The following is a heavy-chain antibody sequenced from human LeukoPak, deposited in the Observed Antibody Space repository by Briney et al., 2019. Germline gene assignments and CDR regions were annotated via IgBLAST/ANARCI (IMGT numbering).Heavy chain of an antibody. V-gene: IGHV3-21*06. CDR1: GFTFSSYG. CDR2: LSGSGGST. CDR3: ARQAVARPFDL. Sequence: GGSLRLSCAASGFTFSSYGMSWVRQAPGKGLEWVSTLSGSGGSTYYADSVKGRFTISRDNAQSSLYLQMNSLRAGDTAVYYCARQAVARPFDLWGQGTMVAVSS. J-gene: IGHJ3*01.